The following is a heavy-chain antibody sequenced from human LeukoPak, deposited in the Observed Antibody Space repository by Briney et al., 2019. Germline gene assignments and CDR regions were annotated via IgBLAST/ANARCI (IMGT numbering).Heavy chain of an antibody. CDR1: GGTFSSYA. Sequence: SVKVSCKASGGTFSSYAICWVRQAPGQGLEWMGGIIPIFGTANYAQKFQGRVTITTDESTSTAYMELSSLRSEDTAVYYCASRLGYCSSTSCYDFDYWGQGTLVTVS. V-gene: IGHV1-69*05. CDR3: ASRLGYCSSTSCYDFDY. CDR2: IIPIFGTA. J-gene: IGHJ4*02. D-gene: IGHD2-2*01.